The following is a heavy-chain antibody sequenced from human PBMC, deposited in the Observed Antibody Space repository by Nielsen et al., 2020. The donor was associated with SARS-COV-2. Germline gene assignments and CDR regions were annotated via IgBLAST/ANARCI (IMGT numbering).Heavy chain of an antibody. CDR3: AKDGPYGMDV. CDR2: ISWNSGSI. CDR1: GFTFDDYA. Sequence: GKSLKISCAASGFTFDDYAMHWVRQAPGKGLEWVSGISWNSGSIGYADSVKGRFTISRDNAKNSLYLQMNSLRAEDAALYYCAKDGPYGMDVWGQGTTVTVSS. V-gene: IGHV3-9*01. J-gene: IGHJ6*02.